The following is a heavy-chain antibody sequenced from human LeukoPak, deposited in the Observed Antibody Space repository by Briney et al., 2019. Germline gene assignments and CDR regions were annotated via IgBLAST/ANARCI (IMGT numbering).Heavy chain of an antibody. Sequence: GGSLRLSCAASGFSLDDYAMHWVRQAPGKGLEWVSSISSSSSYIYYADSVKGRFTISRDNAKNSLYLQMNSLRAEDTAVYYCARDFGTVPLYWGQGTLVTVSS. V-gene: IGHV3-21*01. CDR2: ISSSSSYI. D-gene: IGHD3-3*01. CDR1: GFSLDDYA. J-gene: IGHJ4*02. CDR3: ARDFGTVPLY.